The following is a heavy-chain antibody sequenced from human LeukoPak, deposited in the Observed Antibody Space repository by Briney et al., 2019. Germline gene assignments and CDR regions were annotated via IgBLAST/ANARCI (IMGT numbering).Heavy chain of an antibody. Sequence: SETLSLTCAVYGGSFSGYYWSWIRQPPGKGLEWIGEINHSGSTNYNPSLKSRVTISVDTSKNQFSLKLSSVTAADTAVYYCARVRQMVQDYWGQGTLVTVSS. J-gene: IGHJ4*02. CDR2: INHSGST. CDR1: GGSFSGYY. V-gene: IGHV4-34*01. CDR3: ARVRQMVQDY. D-gene: IGHD2-8*01.